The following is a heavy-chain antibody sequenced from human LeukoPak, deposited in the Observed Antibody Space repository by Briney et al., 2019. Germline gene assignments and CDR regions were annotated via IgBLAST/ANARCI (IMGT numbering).Heavy chain of an antibody. J-gene: IGHJ3*02. CDR2: INHSGST. CDR3: ARGVGDGIVVVVADTLDAFDI. CDR1: GLSFSGYY. Sequence: SETLSLTCAVYGLSFSGYYRSWIRQPPGKGLEWVGEINHSGSTNYNPSLKCRVAISVDTSKNQFSLKLSSVTAADTAVYYCARGVGDGIVVVVADTLDAFDIWGQGTMVTVSS. V-gene: IGHV4-34*01. D-gene: IGHD2-15*01.